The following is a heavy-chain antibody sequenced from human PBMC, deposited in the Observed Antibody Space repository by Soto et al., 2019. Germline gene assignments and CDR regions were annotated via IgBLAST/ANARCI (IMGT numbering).Heavy chain of an antibody. D-gene: IGHD1-7*01. Sequence: SETLSLTCTVPGGSISSYRWSWIRQPAGKGLEWIGRLNTYGTTRYNPPLKRRVTVSVDTSRNQFFLTLRSVTAADSAVYHCGRESGETWDYEASWGQGTPVTVSS. V-gene: IGHV4-4*07. J-gene: IGHJ5*02. CDR1: GGSISSYR. CDR3: GRESGETWDYEAS. CDR2: LNTYGTT.